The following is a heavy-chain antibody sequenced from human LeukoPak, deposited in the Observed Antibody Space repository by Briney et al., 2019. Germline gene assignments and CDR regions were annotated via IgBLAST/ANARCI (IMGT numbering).Heavy chain of an antibody. J-gene: IGHJ4*02. Sequence: RSSQTLSLTCAVSGGSISSGGYYWTWIRQPPGKGLEWIGEINHSGSANYNPSLKSRVTISLDTSKNQFSLNLSSVTAADTAVYYCARGQGTVTTHWGQGTLVTVSS. CDR1: GGSISSGGYY. CDR2: INHSGSA. CDR3: ARGQGTVTTH. D-gene: IGHD4-17*01. V-gene: IGHV4-30-2*01.